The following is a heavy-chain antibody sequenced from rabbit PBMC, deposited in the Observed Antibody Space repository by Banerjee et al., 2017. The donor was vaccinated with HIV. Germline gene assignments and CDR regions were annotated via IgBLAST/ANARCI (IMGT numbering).Heavy chain of an antibody. Sequence: QEQLEESGGDLVKPEGSLTLTCTASGFSFSNKYVMCWVRQAPGKGLEWIACINTSTGNTVYATWAKGRFTISKTSWTTVTLQMTSLTAADTATYFCARILVFSGSSYPCNLWGPGTLVTVS. CDR3: ARILVFSGSSYPCNL. CDR1: GFSFSNKYV. V-gene: IGHV1S45*01. CDR2: INTSTGNT. J-gene: IGHJ4*01. D-gene: IGHD8-1*01.